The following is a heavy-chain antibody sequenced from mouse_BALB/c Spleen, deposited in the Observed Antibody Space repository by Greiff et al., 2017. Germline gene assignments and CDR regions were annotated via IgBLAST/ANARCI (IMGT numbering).Heavy chain of an antibody. V-gene: IGHV1-69*02. D-gene: IGHD1-2*01. CDR1: GYTFTSYW. J-gene: IGHJ4*01. Sequence: QVQLKQPGAELVKPGASVKLSCKASGYTFTSYWMHWVKQRPGQGLEWIGEIDPSDSYTNYNQKFKGKATLTVDKSSSTAYMQLSSLTSEDSAVYYCARRLITTATGAMDYWGQGTSVTVSS. CDR2: IDPSDSYT. CDR3: ARRLITTATGAMDY.